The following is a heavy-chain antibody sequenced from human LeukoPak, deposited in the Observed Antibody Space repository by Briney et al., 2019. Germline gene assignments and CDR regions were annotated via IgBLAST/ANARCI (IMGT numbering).Heavy chain of an antibody. CDR3: ARDLVTVTKGFDI. Sequence: SETLSLTCAVSDDSFSSHYWTWIRQPPGKGLEWIGYISYIGSTNYNPSLKSRVTISIDTSKNPFSLKLTSVTAADTAVYYCARDLVTVTKGFDIWGQGTMVSVSS. CDR2: ISYIGST. CDR1: DDSFSSHY. J-gene: IGHJ3*02. D-gene: IGHD4-17*01. V-gene: IGHV4-59*11.